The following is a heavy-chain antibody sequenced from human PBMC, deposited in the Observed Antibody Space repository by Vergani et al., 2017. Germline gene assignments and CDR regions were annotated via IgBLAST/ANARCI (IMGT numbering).Heavy chain of an antibody. CDR2: IIPIFGTA. J-gene: IGHJ6*03. V-gene: IGHV1-69*01. Sequence: QVQLVQSGAEVKKPGSSVKVSCKASGGTFSSYAISWVRQAPGQGLEWMGGIIPIFGTANYAQKFQGRVTITADESTSTAYMELSRLRSEDTAVYYCARGSFDSSIAAARQDYYYYYYMDVWGEGTTVTVSS. CDR1: GGTFSSYA. D-gene: IGHD6-6*01. CDR3: ARGSFDSSIAAARQDYYYYYYMDV.